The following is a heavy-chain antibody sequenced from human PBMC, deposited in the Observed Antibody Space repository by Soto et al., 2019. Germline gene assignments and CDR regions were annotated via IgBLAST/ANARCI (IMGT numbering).Heavy chain of an antibody. CDR3: AGGVGCSSTSCYAYYYYMDV. CDR1: GGSISSGGYY. Sequence: SETLSLTCTVSGGSISSGGYYWSWTRQHPGKGLEWIGYIYYSGSTYYNPSLKSRVTISVDTSKNQFSLKLSSVTAADTAVYYCAGGVGCSSTSCYAYYYYMDVWGKGTTVTVSS. CDR2: IYYSGST. J-gene: IGHJ6*03. D-gene: IGHD2-2*01. V-gene: IGHV4-31*03.